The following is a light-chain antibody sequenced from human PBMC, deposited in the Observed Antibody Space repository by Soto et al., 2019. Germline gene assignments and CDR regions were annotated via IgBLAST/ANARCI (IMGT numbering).Light chain of an antibody. CDR1: SSDVGGYNY. CDR3: SSYTYTSTVV. V-gene: IGLV2-14*01. CDR2: DVS. Sequence: QSVLTQPASVSGSPGQSITISCTGTSSDVGGYNYVSWYQQHPGKATKLMIYDVSSRPSGVSNRFSGSKSCNTASLTISGLQAEDEADYYCSSYTYTSTVVFGGENKRTVL. J-gene: IGLJ2*01.